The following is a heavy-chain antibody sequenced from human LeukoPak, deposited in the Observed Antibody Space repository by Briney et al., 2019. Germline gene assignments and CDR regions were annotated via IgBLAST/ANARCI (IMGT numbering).Heavy chain of an antibody. CDR2: ISAYNGNT. J-gene: IGHJ4*02. V-gene: IGHV1-18*01. CDR1: GYTFTDYY. D-gene: IGHD3-22*01. CDR3: ARDRGHDSSGNFDY. Sequence: ASVKVSCKASGYTFTDYYVLWVRQAPGQGPEWMGWISAYNGNTNYAQKLQDRVTMTTDTSTSTAYMELRSLRSDDTAVYYCARDRGHDSSGNFDYWGQGTLVTVSS.